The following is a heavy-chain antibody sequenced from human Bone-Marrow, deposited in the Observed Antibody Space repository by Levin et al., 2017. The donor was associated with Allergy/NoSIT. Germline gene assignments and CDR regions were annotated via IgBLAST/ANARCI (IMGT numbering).Heavy chain of an antibody. CDR1: GFTFSSYW. D-gene: IGHD3-3*01. J-gene: IGHJ5*02. Sequence: GGSLRLSCAASGFTFSSYWMHWVRQAPGKGLVWVSRINSDGSSTSYADSVKGRFTISRDNAKNTLYLQMNSLRAEDTAVYYCARERRFLEWLGWFDPWGQGTLVTVSS. CDR2: INSDGSST. V-gene: IGHV3-74*01. CDR3: ARERRFLEWLGWFDP.